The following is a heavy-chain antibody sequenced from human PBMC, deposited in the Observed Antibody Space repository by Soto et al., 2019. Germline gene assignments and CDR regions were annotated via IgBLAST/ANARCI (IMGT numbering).Heavy chain of an antibody. CDR1: AYSISSGYY. CDR2: IYRSLST. Sequence: PSETLSLTGPVSAYSISSGYYWGCIRRPPGKGLEWIGSIYRSLSTYYNPSLKSRVTISVYTSKIQFSLKLRSVTAADTAVYYCGSVFGVVIYSVFDYWGQGTLVTV. D-gene: IGHD3-3*01. CDR3: GSVFGVVIYSVFDY. V-gene: IGHV4-38-2*01. J-gene: IGHJ4*02.